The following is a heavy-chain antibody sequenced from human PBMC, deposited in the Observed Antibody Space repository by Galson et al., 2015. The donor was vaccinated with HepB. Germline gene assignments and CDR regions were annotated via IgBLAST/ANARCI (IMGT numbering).Heavy chain of an antibody. CDR1: GGTFSSYA. Sequence: SVKVSCKASGGTFSSYAISWVRQAPGQGLEWMGRIIPILSIANYAQKFQGRVTITADKSTSTAYMELSSLRSEDTAVYYCARDLPGGDSSSWIYYYYYYMDVWGKGTTVTVSS. V-gene: IGHV1-69*04. CDR2: IIPILSIA. CDR3: ARDLPGGDSSSWIYYYYYYMDV. J-gene: IGHJ6*03. D-gene: IGHD6-13*01.